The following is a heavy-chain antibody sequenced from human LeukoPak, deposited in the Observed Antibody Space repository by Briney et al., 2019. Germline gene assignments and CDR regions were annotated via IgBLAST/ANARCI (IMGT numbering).Heavy chain of an antibody. J-gene: IGHJ4*02. CDR3: ARGFLLLLYYYDSSRLFDY. D-gene: IGHD3-22*01. V-gene: IGHV1-3*01. Sequence: AASVKVSCKASGYTFTSYAMHWVRQAPGQRLEWMGWINAGNGNTKYSQKFQGRVTITRDTSASTAYMELSSLRSEDTAVYYCARGFLLLLYYYDSSRLFDYWGQGTLVTVSS. CDR2: INAGNGNT. CDR1: GYTFTSYA.